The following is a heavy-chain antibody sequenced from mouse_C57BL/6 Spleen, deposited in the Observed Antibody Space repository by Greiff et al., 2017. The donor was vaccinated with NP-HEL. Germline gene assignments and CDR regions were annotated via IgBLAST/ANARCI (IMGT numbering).Heavy chain of an antibody. V-gene: IGHV1-59*01. CDR1: GYTFTSYW. CDR2: IDPSDSYT. J-gene: IGHJ1*03. CDR3: ARRNWGYFDV. Sequence: VQLQQSGAELVRPGTSVKLSCKASGYTFTSYWMHWVKQRPGQGLEWIGVIDPSDSYTNYNQKFKGKATLTVDTSSSTAYMQLSSLTSEDSAVYYCARRNWGYFDVWGTGTTVTVSS. D-gene: IGHD4-1*01.